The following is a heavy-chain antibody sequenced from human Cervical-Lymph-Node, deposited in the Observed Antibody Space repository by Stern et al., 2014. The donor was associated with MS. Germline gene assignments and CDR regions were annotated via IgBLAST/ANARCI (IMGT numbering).Heavy chain of an antibody. CDR2: ISYDGNKQ. D-gene: IGHD1-26*01. J-gene: IGHJ5*02. CDR3: ARDLFVGNNHWVDT. V-gene: IGHV3-30*01. Sequence: VQLVESGGGVVQPGRSLRLSCAGSGFIFSTFGIHWVRQAPGKGLEWVAMISYDGNKQFYADSVKGRFTISRDNSKNTLYLQMNRLRTEDTAVYYCARDLFVGNNHWVDTWGQGTLVTVSS. CDR1: GFIFSTFG.